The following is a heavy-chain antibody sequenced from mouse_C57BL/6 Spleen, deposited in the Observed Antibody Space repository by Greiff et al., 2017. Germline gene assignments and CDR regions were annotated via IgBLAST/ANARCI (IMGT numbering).Heavy chain of an antibody. Sequence: QAQLQQPGAELVKPGASVKLSCKASGYTFTSYWMHWVKQRPGQGLEWIGMIHPNSGSTNYNEKFKSKATLTVDKSSSTAYMQLSSLTSEDSAVYYCAIYYDYDGGYAMDYWGQGTSVTVSS. CDR3: AIYYDYDGGYAMDY. CDR2: IHPNSGST. CDR1: GYTFTSYW. D-gene: IGHD2-4*01. J-gene: IGHJ4*01. V-gene: IGHV1-64*01.